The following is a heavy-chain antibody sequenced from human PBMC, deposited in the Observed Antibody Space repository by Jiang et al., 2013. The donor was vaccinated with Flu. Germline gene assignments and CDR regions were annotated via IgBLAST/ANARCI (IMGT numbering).Heavy chain of an antibody. J-gene: IGHJ5*02. CDR3: ARDLGQQLYRWFDP. CDR2: ISSTSSKI. D-gene: IGHD6-13*01. Sequence: VQLVESGGGLVEPGGSLRLSCAASGFTFSTYSMSWVRQAPGKGPEWVSCISSTSSKIYYADSVKGRFTISRDNAKNSLYLQMNSLRAEDSAVYYCARDLGQQLYRWFDPWGQGTLVTVSS. V-gene: IGHV3-21*01. CDR1: GFTFSTYS.